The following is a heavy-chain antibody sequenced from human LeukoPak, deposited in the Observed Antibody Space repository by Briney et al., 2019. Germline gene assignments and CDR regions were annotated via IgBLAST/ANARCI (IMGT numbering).Heavy chain of an antibody. D-gene: IGHD5-18*01. CDR1: GGSFSGYY. V-gene: IGHV4-34*01. Sequence: KASETLSLPCAVYGGSFSGYYWSWIRQPPGKGLEWIGEINHSGSTNYNPSLKSRVTISVDTSKNQSSLKLSSVTAADTAVYYCARPRRGYSYGPGAFDIWGPGTMVTVSS. CDR2: INHSGST. J-gene: IGHJ3*02. CDR3: ARPRRGYSYGPGAFDI.